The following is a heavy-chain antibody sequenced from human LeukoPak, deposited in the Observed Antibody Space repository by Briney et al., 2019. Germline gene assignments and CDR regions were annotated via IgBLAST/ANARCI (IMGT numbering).Heavy chain of an antibody. Sequence: MGITNPSGGSTSYAQKFQGRVTMTRDTSTSTIYMELSSLRSEDTAVYYCARGTGDPPDFWGQGTLVTVSS. D-gene: IGHD2-21*02. CDR2: TNPSGGST. V-gene: IGHV1-46*01. J-gene: IGHJ4*02. CDR3: ARGTGDPPDF.